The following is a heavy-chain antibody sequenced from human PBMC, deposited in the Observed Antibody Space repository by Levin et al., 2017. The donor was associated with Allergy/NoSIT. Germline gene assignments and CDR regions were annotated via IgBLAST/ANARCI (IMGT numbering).Heavy chain of an antibody. D-gene: IGHD2-2*01. CDR2: INDSGRT. V-gene: IGHV4-34*01. J-gene: IGHJ4*02. CDR3: ARGGVGCSSTSCYPEKLEGMVL. CDR1: GGSFSSYY. Sequence: PSETLSLTCAVYGGSFSSYYWSWIRQPPGKGLEWIGEINDSGRTNYNPSLKSRVTISVDTSKNQFSLKLTSVTAADTAVYYCARGGVGCSSTSCYPEKLEGMVLWGQGTLVTVSS.